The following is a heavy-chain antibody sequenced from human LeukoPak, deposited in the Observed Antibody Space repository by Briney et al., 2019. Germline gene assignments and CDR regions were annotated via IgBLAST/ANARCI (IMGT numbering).Heavy chain of an antibody. Sequence: PGRSLRLSCAASRFTFSSYAMHWVRQAPGKGLEWVAVISYDGSNKYYADSVKGRFTISRDNPKNTLYLQMNSLRAEDTAVYYCARGPNYDILTGYNYYFDYWGQGTLVTVSS. V-gene: IGHV3-30*04. D-gene: IGHD3-9*01. CDR2: ISYDGSNK. CDR3: ARGPNYDILTGYNYYFDY. CDR1: RFTFSSYA. J-gene: IGHJ4*02.